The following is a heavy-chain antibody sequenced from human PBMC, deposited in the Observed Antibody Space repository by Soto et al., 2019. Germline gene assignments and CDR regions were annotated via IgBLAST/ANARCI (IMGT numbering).Heavy chain of an antibody. D-gene: IGHD6-13*01. CDR3: ARGAAAGADYGMDV. CDR1: GGSMSSYY. V-gene: IGHV4-4*07. J-gene: IGHJ6*02. Sequence: QVQLRESGPGLVKPSETLSLIFTVSGGSMSSYYWSWIRQPAGKGLEWVGRIYTSGGTNYKPSLKSRVTMSVDTSKKQLSLKLSSVTAADTAVYYCARGAAAGADYGMDVWGQGTTVTVSS. CDR2: IYTSGGT.